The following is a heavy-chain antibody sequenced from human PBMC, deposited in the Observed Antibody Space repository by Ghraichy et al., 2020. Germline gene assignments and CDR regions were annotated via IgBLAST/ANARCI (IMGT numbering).Heavy chain of an antibody. CDR3: AKGLWIVGTTIPDD. Sequence: WMGWINAGDGDTKYSQKFQGRVTFTTDTSASTAYMELTNLRSEDTAVYYCAKGLWIVGTTIPDDWGQGTL. V-gene: IGHV1-3*01. CDR2: INAGDGDT. J-gene: IGHJ4*02. D-gene: IGHD1-26*01.